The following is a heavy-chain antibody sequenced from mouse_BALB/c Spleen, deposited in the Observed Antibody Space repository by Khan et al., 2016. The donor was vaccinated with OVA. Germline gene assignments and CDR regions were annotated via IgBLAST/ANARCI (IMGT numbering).Heavy chain of an antibody. D-gene: IGHD1-1*01. CDR2: INSNGGRT. J-gene: IGHJ3*01. V-gene: IGHV5-6-3*01. CDR3: ARGGDWYYGSSPFAY. CDR1: GFTFSSYG. Sequence: EVELVESGGGLVQPGGSLKLSCAASGFTFSSYGMSWVRQTPDKRLDLVATINSNGGRTYYPDSVKGRFTISRDNAKNTLNLQMSSQKSEDTAMYYCARGGDWYYGSSPFAYWGQGTLVTVSA.